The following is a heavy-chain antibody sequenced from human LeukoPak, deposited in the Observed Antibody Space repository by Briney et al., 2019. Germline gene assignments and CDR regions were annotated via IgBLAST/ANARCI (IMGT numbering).Heavy chain of an antibody. CDR3: AREMGFGEFYFDY. J-gene: IGHJ4*02. CDR2: ISGSGGGT. Sequence: PGGSLRLSCAASGFTFSSYAMSWVRQAPEKGLEWVSTISGSGGGTYYADSVKGRFTISRDDSKNTLYLQMNSLRAEDTAVYYCAREMGFGEFYFDYWGQGTLVTVSS. D-gene: IGHD3-10*01. CDR1: GFTFSSYA. V-gene: IGHV3-23*01.